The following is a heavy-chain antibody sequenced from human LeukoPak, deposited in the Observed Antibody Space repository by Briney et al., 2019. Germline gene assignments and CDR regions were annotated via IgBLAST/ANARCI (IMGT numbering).Heavy chain of an antibody. D-gene: IGHD3-22*01. CDR2: ISYDGSNK. V-gene: IGHV3-30*03. CDR3: ARDGEGVAFQGDYYDSSGYPFFDY. Sequence: AGGSLRLSCAASGFTFSSYGMHWVRQAPGKGLEWVAVISYDGSNKYYADSVKGRFTISRDNSKNTLYLQMNSLRAEDTAVYYCARDGEGVAFQGDYYDSSGYPFFDYWGQGTLVTVSS. J-gene: IGHJ4*02. CDR1: GFTFSSYG.